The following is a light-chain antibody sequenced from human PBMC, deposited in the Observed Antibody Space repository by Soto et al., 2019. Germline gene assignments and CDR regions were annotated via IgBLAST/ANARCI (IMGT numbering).Light chain of an antibody. V-gene: IGLV3-21*02. CDR2: DDS. CDR3: QVWDSSSDNYV. CDR1: NIGSKS. J-gene: IGLJ1*01. Sequence: SSERTQPPSWSVAPGQTARITWGGNNIGSKSVHWYQQKPGQAPVLVVYDDSDRPSGIPERFSGSNSGNTATLTISRVEAGDEADYYCQVWDSSSDNYVFGTGTKVTVL.